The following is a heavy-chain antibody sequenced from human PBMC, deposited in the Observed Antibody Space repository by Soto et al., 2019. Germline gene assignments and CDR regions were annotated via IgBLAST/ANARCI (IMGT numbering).Heavy chain of an antibody. CDR1: GFIADDYA. V-gene: IGHV3-9*02. CDR2: ISSNSATI. D-gene: IGHD4-17*01. Sequence: EVQLVESGGGLVQPGRSLRLSCVASGFIADDYAMHWVRQAPGKGLVWVSGISSNSATINYADSVKGRFTISRDNAKNSLLLQMNSLRPEDTAFYYCVKDMKWGGMTTIHYFDSWGQGTLVTVSS. CDR3: VKDMKWGGMTTIHYFDS. J-gene: IGHJ4*02.